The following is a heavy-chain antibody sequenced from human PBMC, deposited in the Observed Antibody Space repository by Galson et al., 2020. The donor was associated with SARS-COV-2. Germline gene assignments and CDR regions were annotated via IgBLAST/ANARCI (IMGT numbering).Heavy chain of an antibody. CDR3: ATAPPYCSSTSCYVGWFDP. CDR2: FDPEDGET. J-gene: IGHJ5*02. Sequence: ASVKVSCKVSGYTLTELSMHWVRQAPGKGLEWMGGFDPEDGETIYAQKFQGRVTMTEDTSTDTAYMELSSLRSEDTAVYYCATAPPYCSSTSCYVGWFDPWGQETLVPVSS. D-gene: IGHD2-2*01. V-gene: IGHV1-24*01. CDR1: GYTLTELS.